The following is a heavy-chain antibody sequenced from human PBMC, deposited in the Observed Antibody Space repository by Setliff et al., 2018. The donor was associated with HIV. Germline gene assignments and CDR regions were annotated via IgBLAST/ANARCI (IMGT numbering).Heavy chain of an antibody. D-gene: IGHD2-21*02. J-gene: IGHJ6*03. CDR1: GGTFNSYG. Sequence: SVKVSCKASGGTFNSYGISWVRQAPGQGLEWMGGIIPLFATSNSAQKFQGRVTIIADESTSTAYMELSGLRSEDTAVYFCARVYPCRGGDCYENHYYYFMDVWGRGTTVTVSS. CDR3: ARVYPCRGGDCYENHYYYFMDV. CDR2: IIPLFATS. V-gene: IGHV1-69*13.